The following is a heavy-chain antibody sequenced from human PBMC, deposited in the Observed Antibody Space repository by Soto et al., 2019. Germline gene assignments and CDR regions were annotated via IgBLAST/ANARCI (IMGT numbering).Heavy chain of an antibody. J-gene: IGHJ6*03. CDR3: ARVYDFWSGYSHYYYYMDV. D-gene: IGHD3-3*01. V-gene: IGHV1-8*01. CDR2: MNPNSGNT. Sequence: ASVKVSCKASGYTFTSYGINWVRQATGQGLEWMGWMNPNSGNTGYAQKFQGRVTMTRNTSISTAYMELSSLRSEDTAVYYCARVYDFWSGYSHYYYYMDVWGKGTTVTVSS. CDR1: GYTFTSYG.